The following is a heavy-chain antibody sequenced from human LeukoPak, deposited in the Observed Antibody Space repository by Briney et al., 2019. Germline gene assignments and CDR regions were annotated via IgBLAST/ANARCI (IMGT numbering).Heavy chain of an antibody. Sequence: GGSLRLSCAASGFTFSSYSMNWVRQAPGEGLEWVSSISSSSSYIYYADSVKGRFTISRDNAKNSLYLQTNSLRAEDTAVYYCARDLLLRGFDYWGQGTLVTVSS. J-gene: IGHJ4*02. CDR3: ARDLLLRGFDY. CDR2: ISSSSSYI. V-gene: IGHV3-21*01. CDR1: GFTFSSYS. D-gene: IGHD5-12*01.